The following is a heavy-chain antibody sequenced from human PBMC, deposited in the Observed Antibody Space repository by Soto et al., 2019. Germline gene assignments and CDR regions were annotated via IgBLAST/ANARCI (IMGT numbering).Heavy chain of an antibody. J-gene: IGHJ6*03. CDR1: GYTFTSYY. V-gene: IGHV1-46*03. CDR3: ARGGITIFGVVEYYYYMDV. D-gene: IGHD3-3*01. Sequence: GASVKVSCKASGYTFTSYYMHWVRQAPGQGLEWKGIINPSGGSTSYAQKFQGRVTMTRDTSTSTVYMELSSLRSEDMAVYYCARGGITIFGVVEYYYYMDVWGKGTTVTVSS. CDR2: INPSGGST.